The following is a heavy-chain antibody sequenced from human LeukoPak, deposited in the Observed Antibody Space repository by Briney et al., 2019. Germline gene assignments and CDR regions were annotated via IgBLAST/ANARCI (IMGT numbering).Heavy chain of an antibody. V-gene: IGHV3-11*01. Sequence: GGSLRLSCAASGFTFSDYYMSWIRQAPGKGLEWVSYISGSDNTIYYADSVKGRFTMSRDTSRNTLFLQMNSLRVEDSAMYYCVKRLTLGDLSIKGAFALWGQGTMVTVAS. CDR3: VKRLTLGDLSIKGAFAL. CDR1: GFTFSDYY. J-gene: IGHJ3*01. CDR2: ISGSDNTI. D-gene: IGHD3-16*02.